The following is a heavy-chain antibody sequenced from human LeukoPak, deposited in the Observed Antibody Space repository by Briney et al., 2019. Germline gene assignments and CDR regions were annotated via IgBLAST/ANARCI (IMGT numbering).Heavy chain of an antibody. CDR3: ARGKTFRFDY. V-gene: IGHV3-30-3*01. Sequence: GRSLRLSCAASEFTFSSYAMHWVRQAPGKGLEWVAVISYDGSNKYYADSVKGRFTISRDNSKNTLYLQMNSLRAEDTAVYYCARGKTFRFDYWGQGTLVTVSS. CDR1: EFTFSSYA. J-gene: IGHJ4*02. D-gene: IGHD2-21*01. CDR2: ISYDGSNK.